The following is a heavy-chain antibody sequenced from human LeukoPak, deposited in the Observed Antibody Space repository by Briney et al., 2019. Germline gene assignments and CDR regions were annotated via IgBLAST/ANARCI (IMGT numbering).Heavy chain of an antibody. J-gene: IGHJ3*01. V-gene: IGHV3-7*03. CDR1: GFTFSGFW. CDR3: ARSSYSSSSSV. D-gene: IGHD6-6*01. CDR2: INSDGSEG. Sequence: GGSLRLSCAVSGFTFSGFWMSWSRQAPGKGLEWVASINSDGSEGYYADVVKGRFTISRDNAKNSLYLQINSLRAEDTAVYYCARSSYSSSSSVWGRGTMVTVSS.